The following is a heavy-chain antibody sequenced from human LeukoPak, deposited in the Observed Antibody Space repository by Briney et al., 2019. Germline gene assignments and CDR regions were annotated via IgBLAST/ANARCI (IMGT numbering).Heavy chain of an antibody. Sequence: EASVKVSFTASGYSCSAYYTRWVRQAPGHGLEWMGWIDPSSGTSYAQKFQGRVTMTRDTSISTAHMELSRLTSDDTAVYYCTRGGRLEFDYWGQGSLVTVSS. D-gene: IGHD2-15*01. CDR1: GYSCSAYY. CDR3: TRGGRLEFDY. CDR2: IDPSSGT. V-gene: IGHV1-2*02. J-gene: IGHJ4*02.